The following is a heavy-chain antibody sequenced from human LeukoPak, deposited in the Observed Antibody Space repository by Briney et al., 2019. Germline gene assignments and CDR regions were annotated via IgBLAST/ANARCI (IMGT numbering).Heavy chain of an antibody. CDR1: GYTFTSYY. CDR2: INPSGGST. J-gene: IGHJ6*02. D-gene: IGHD3-9*01. CDR3: ARDRLSTLRYFYDPLQRTYYYYGMDV. Sequence: AASVKVSCKASGYTFTSYYMHWVRQAPGQGLEWMGIINPSGGSTSYAQKLQGRVTMTTDTSTSTAYKELRSLRSDDTAVYYCARDRLSTLRYFYDPLQRTYYYYGMDVWGQGTTVTVSS. V-gene: IGHV1-46*01.